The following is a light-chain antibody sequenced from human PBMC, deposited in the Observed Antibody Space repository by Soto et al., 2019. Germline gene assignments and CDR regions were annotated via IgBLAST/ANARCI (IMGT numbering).Light chain of an antibody. J-gene: IGKJ5*01. CDR2: DTS. Sequence: EIVLTQSPATLSLSPGEGATLSCRASQSVSNDLVWYQQKHGQAPRLLIYDTSNRATGIPARFSGSGSGTDFTLTISRLEPEDFAVYYCQQHSNWPITFGQGTRLEIK. CDR3: QQHSNWPIT. V-gene: IGKV3-11*01. CDR1: QSVSND.